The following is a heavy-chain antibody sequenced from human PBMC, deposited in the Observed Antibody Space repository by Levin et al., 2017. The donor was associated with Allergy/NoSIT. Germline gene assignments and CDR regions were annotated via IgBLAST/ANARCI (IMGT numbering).Heavy chain of an antibody. V-gene: IGHV1-8*01. CDR3: ARSLGQQLVLFFRP. D-gene: IGHD6-13*01. Sequence: GESLKISCKASGYTFTSYDINWVRQATGQGLEWMGWMNPNSGNTGYAQKFQGRVTMTRNTSISTAYMELSSLRSEDTAVYYCARSLGQQLVLFFRPWGQGTLVTVSS. CDR2: MNPNSGNT. CDR1: GYTFTSYD. J-gene: IGHJ5*02.